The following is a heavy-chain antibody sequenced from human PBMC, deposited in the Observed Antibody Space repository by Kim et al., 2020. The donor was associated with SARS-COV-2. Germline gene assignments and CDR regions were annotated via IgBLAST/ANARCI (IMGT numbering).Heavy chain of an antibody. J-gene: IGHJ4*02. CDR2: IHFSGST. V-gene: IGHV4-39*01. CDR1: GDSINSISHL. CDR3: AGLAVVWWPTHDY. Sequence: SETLSLTCTVSGDSINSISHLWGWIRQPPGKGLEWIATIHFSGSTSYNASLKSRVTISVDTSKSQFSLNLNSVTAADTAVYFCAGLAVVWWPTHDYWGQGVQVIVSS. D-gene: IGHD2-21*01.